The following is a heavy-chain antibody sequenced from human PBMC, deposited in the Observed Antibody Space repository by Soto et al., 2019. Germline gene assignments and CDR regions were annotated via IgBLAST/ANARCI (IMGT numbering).Heavy chain of an antibody. V-gene: IGHV4-34*01. D-gene: IGHD4-4*01. CDR2: ITLGGST. CDR3: ARGYSSFWSHDNWFDP. CDR1: GGSFSANH. Sequence: SETLSLTCAISGGSFSANHWSWIRQAPGQGLEWIGEITLGGSTNYSPSLKSRVSISVDEGKKQFSLEMTSVTAADTAVYYCARGYSSFWSHDNWFDPWGQGILVTVSS. J-gene: IGHJ5*02.